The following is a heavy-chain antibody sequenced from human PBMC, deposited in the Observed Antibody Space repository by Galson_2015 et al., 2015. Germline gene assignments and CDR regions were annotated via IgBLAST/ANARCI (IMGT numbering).Heavy chain of an antibody. J-gene: IGHJ4*02. CDR2: ISAYNGNT. CDR3: ARETELYDSSGYLDY. CDR1: GYTFTSYG. Sequence: SVKVSCKASGYTFTSYGISWVRQAPGQGLEWMGWISAYNGNTNYAQKLQGRVTMTTDTSTSTAYMELRSLRSDDTAVYYCARETELYDSSGYLDYWGQGTLVTVSS. V-gene: IGHV1-18*04. D-gene: IGHD3-22*01.